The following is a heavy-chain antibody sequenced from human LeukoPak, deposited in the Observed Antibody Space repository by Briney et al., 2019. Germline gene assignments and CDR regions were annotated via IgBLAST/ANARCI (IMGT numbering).Heavy chain of an antibody. Sequence: SETLSLTCTVSGGSISSYYWSRIRQPPGKGLEWIGYIYYSGSTYYNPSLKSRVTISVDRSKNRFSLKLSSVTAADTAVYYCARGGRYFDWVIDYWGQGTLVTVSS. CDR2: IYYSGST. CDR1: GGSISSYY. J-gene: IGHJ4*02. V-gene: IGHV4-59*12. D-gene: IGHD3-9*01. CDR3: ARGGRYFDWVIDY.